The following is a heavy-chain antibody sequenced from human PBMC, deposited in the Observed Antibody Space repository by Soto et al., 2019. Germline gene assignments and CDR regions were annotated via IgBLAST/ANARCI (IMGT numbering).Heavy chain of an antibody. CDR1: GFGFNTYE. V-gene: IGHV3-48*03. Sequence: EVQLVESGGGLVQPGGSLRLSCAASGFGFNTYEMNWVRQAPGKGLEWVSYISTSGSTIYYADSVKGRFTISRDNGKISLYLQMNSLRAEDTAVYYCAYGGSCDYWGQGTQVTVSS. CDR2: ISTSGSTI. CDR3: AYGGSCDY. J-gene: IGHJ4*02. D-gene: IGHD1-26*01.